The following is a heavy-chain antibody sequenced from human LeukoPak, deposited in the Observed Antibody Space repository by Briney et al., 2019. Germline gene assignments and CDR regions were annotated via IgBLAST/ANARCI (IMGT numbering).Heavy chain of an antibody. CDR2: INHSGST. CDR3: ARVGRRSGYSSGWYVYYYYMDV. D-gene: IGHD6-19*01. CDR1: GGPFSGYS. Sequence: PSETLSLTCAVSGGPFSGYSWAWIRQPPGKGLEWIGEINHSGSTHYYPSLKRGVTISVDTSKNQLSLSLTSVTAADTAVYYCARVGRRSGYSSGWYVYYYYMDVWGKGTTVTISS. J-gene: IGHJ6*03. V-gene: IGHV4-34*01.